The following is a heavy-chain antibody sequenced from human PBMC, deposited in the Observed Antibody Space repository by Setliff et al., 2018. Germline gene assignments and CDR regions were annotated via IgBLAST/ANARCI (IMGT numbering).Heavy chain of an antibody. CDR2: INPGGGST. V-gene: IGHV1-46*01. Sequence: ASVKVSCKASGYTSTSHYMHWVRQAPGQGLEWMGMINPGGGSTTYAQKFQGRVTMTRDASTSTVYMELSSLRTEDTAVYYCARRYYDSYARYYVVGDYWGQGTPVTVSS. CDR1: GYTSTSHY. D-gene: IGHD3-22*01. J-gene: IGHJ4*02. CDR3: ARRYYDSYARYYVVGDY.